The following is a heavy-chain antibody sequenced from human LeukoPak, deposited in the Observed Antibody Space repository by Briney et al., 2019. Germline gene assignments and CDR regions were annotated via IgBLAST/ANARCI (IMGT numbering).Heavy chain of an antibody. CDR2: ISSSSSYI. Sequence: PGGSLRLSCAASGFTFDDYGMSWVRQVPGKGLEWVSSISSSSSYIYYADSVKGRFTISRDNAKNSLYLQMNSLRAEDTAVYYCASEIAARRYFDYWGQGTLVTVSS. CDR3: ASEIAARRYFDY. V-gene: IGHV3-21*01. CDR1: GFTFDDYG. J-gene: IGHJ4*02. D-gene: IGHD6-6*01.